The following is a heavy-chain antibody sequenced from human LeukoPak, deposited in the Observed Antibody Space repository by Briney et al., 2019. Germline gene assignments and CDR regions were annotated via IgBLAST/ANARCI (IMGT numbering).Heavy chain of an antibody. V-gene: IGHV1-24*01. J-gene: IGHJ3*02. CDR3: ARGETEETGTRPDAFDI. CDR1: GYTLTELS. D-gene: IGHD6-13*01. Sequence: ASVKVSCKVSGYTLTELSMHWVRQAPGKGLEWMGGFDPEDGETIYAQKFQGRVTMTEDTSTDTAYMELSSLRSEDTAVYYCARGETEETGTRPDAFDIWGHGTMVTVSS. CDR2: FDPEDGET.